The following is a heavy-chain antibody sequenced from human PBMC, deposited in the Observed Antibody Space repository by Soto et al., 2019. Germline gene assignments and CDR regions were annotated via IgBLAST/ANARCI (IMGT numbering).Heavy chain of an antibody. Sequence: PGGSLRLSCAASGFTFSNYAMNWVRQAPGKGLEWVSVISGSGYSTYSADSVKGRFTISRDNSKNTLYLQMNSLRAEDTAVYYCARGGFDGYNSHFDYWGQGTLVTVSS. V-gene: IGHV3-23*01. CDR1: GFTFSNYA. D-gene: IGHD5-12*01. J-gene: IGHJ4*02. CDR3: ARGGFDGYNSHFDY. CDR2: ISGSGYST.